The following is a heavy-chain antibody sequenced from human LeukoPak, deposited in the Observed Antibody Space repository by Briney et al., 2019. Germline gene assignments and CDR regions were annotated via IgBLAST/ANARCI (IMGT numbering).Heavy chain of an antibody. J-gene: IGHJ6*03. V-gene: IGHV1-2*02. D-gene: IGHD2-8*01. CDR3: ARGPNHYYYMDF. CDR1: GYSFTCYY. CDR2: INPDGDVT. Sequence: ASVKVSCKASGYSFTCYYIRWVRQAPGQGLEWMGWINPDGDVTKSAQKFQGRVTMTTDKSINTVFMELSGLTSDDTALYYCARGPNHYYYMDFWGKGTTVSVSS.